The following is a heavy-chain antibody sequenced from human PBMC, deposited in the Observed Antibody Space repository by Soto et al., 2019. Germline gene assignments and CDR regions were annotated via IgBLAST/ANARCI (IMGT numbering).Heavy chain of an antibody. CDR2: INHSGST. D-gene: IGHD6-13*01. J-gene: IGHJ3*02. V-gene: IGHV4-34*01. Sequence: SETLSLTCAVYGGSFSGYYWSWIRQPPGKGLEWIGEINHSGSTNYNPSLKRRVTISVDTSKNQFSLKLSSVTAADTAVYYCARGLAADDAFDIWGQGTMVTVSS. CDR3: ARGLAADDAFDI. CDR1: GGSFSGYY.